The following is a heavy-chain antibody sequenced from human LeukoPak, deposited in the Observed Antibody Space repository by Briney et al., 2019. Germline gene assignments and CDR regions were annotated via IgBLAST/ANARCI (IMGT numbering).Heavy chain of an antibody. D-gene: IGHD3-10*01. V-gene: IGHV3-74*01. CDR3: ARDVVSGSFDY. Sequence: QPGGSLRLSCAASGFTFNNYWMHWVRQAPGKGLVWVSRINPDGSRINYADSVKGRFTISRDNAKNTLYLQMNSLRAEDTAVYYCARDVVSGSFDYWGQGTLVTVSS. J-gene: IGHJ4*02. CDR2: INPDGSRI. CDR1: GFTFNNYW.